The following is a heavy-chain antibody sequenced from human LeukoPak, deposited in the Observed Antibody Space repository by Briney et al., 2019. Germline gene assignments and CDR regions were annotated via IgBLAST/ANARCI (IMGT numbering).Heavy chain of an antibody. CDR2: ISAYNGNT. CDR1: GYTFTSFG. CDR3: ARDLASMGVIFFDY. Sequence: ASVKVSCKASGYTFTSFGNSWVRQAPGQGLEWMGWISAYNGNTNYAQKLQGRVTMTTDTSTSTAYMELRSLRSDDTAVYYCARDLASMGVIFFDYWGQGTLATVSS. V-gene: IGHV1-18*01. J-gene: IGHJ4*02. D-gene: IGHD3-16*02.